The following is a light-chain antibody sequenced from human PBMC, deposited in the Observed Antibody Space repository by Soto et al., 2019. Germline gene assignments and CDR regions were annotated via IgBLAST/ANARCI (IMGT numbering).Light chain of an antibody. CDR3: CSYSSSTTHVV. J-gene: IGLJ2*01. Sequence: QSALTQPASVSGSPGRSVTISCTGTSTDVGDFNYVSWYQHLPGRAPKLIIYDVTNRPSGISYRFSASKSGRTASLTISVLQAEDEGDYYCCSYSSSTTHVVFGGGTKLTVL. CDR2: DVT. CDR1: STDVGDFNY. V-gene: IGLV2-14*03.